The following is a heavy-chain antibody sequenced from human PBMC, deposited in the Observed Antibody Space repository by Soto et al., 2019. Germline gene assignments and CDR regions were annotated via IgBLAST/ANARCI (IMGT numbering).Heavy chain of an antibody. CDR1: GYSFTSYG. V-gene: IGHV5-10-1*01. Sequence: GEALKISCRGSGYSFTSYGIGWGRQMPGEGLGWMGRIDPSDSYTNYSPSFQGHVTISADKSISTAYLQWSRLQASDTAMYYCARRVGGAPPWDYSYYGMDVWGQGTTVTVSS. CDR2: IDPSDSYT. J-gene: IGHJ6*02. CDR3: ARRVGGAPPWDYSYYGMDV. D-gene: IGHD2-15*01.